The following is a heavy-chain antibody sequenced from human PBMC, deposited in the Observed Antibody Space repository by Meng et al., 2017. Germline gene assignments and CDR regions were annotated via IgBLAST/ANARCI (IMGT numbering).Heavy chain of an antibody. CDR3: ARNSGSYPYWYFDL. J-gene: IGHJ2*01. CDR2: INWNGGST. Sequence: GPLVGWGGGGARRVGSLRLSCAASGFTFDDYGRSWVRQAPGKGLGWVSGINWNGGSTGYADSVKGRFTISRDNAKNSLYLQMNSLRAEDTALYYCARNSGSYPYWYFDLWGRGTLVTVSS. D-gene: IGHD1-26*01. CDR1: GFTFDDYG. V-gene: IGHV3-20*04.